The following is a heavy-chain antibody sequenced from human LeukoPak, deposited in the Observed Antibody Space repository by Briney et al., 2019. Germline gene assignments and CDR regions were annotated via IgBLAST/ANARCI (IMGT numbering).Heavy chain of an antibody. J-gene: IGHJ4*02. D-gene: IGHD3-22*01. CDR3: ARDPYYYDSSGYYPFDY. Sequence: GGSLRLSCAASGFTFSSYSMNWVRQAPGKGLEWVSSISSSSSYIYYADSVKGRFTISRDNAKNSLYLQMNSLRAEDTAVYYCARDPYYYDSSGYYPFDYWDQGTLVTVSS. CDR1: GFTFSSYS. V-gene: IGHV3-21*01. CDR2: ISSSSSYI.